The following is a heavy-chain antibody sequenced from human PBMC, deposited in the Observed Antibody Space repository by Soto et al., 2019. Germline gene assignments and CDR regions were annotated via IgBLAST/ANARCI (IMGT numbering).Heavy chain of an antibody. CDR3: TREGSAPYYYYGMDA. CDR2: ISPYNGNT. D-gene: IGHD3-10*01. J-gene: IGHJ6*02. CDR1: GYGFTAYG. Sequence: ASVKVSCKAAGYGFTAYGISWVRQAPGLGLEWMGWISPYNGNTNYAQNLQGRVFMTADTSTNTAYMELRSLRSDDTAIYYCTREGSAPYYYYGMDAWGQGTTVTVSS. V-gene: IGHV1-18*04.